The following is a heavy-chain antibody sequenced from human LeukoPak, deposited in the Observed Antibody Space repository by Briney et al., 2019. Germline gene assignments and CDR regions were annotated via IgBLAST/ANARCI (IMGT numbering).Heavy chain of an antibody. V-gene: IGHV4-30-4*08. CDR1: GGSISSGDYY. CDR2: IYYSGST. Sequence: SETLSLTCTVSGGSISSGDYYWSWIRQPPGKGLEWIGYIYYSGSTYYNPSLKSRVTISVDTSKNQFSLKLSSVTAADTAAYYCARGRYGSGSSLWFDPWGQGTLVTVSS. CDR3: ARGRYGSGSSLWFDP. J-gene: IGHJ5*02. D-gene: IGHD3-10*01.